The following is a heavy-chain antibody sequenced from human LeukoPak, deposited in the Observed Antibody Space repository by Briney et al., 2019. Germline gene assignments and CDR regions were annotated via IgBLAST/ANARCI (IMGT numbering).Heavy chain of an antibody. V-gene: IGHV4-34*01. CDR3: ARGLGSNYVSY. Sequence: SETLSLTCAVYGGSFSGYYWSWIRQPPGKGLEWIGEINHSGSTNYNPSLKSRATISVDTSKNQFSLKLSSVTAADTAVYYCARGLGSNYVSYWGQGTLVTVSS. D-gene: IGHD4-11*01. J-gene: IGHJ4*02. CDR1: GGSFSGYY. CDR2: INHSGST.